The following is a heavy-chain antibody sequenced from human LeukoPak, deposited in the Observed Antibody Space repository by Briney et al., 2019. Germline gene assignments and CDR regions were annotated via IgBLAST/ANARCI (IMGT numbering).Heavy chain of an antibody. D-gene: IGHD3-10*02. CDR1: GFTFSSYG. CDR2: ISGSGGST. Sequence: GGSLRLSCAASGFTFSSYGMSWVRQAPGKGLEWVSAISGSGGSTYYADSVKGRFTISRDNSKNTLYLQMNSLRAEDTAEYYCAKPVRGVTLRNPLDYWGEGTLVTVSS. CDR3: AKPVRGVTLRNPLDY. J-gene: IGHJ4*02. V-gene: IGHV3-23*01.